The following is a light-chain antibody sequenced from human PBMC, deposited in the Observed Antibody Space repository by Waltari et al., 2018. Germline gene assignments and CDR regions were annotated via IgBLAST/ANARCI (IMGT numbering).Light chain of an antibody. CDR2: WAS. CDR1: QSILYSPNNKHY. J-gene: IGKJ2*01. V-gene: IGKV4-1*01. CDR3: HQFYSTPYT. Sequence: DIVMTQSPDSLAVSLGERATINRKSSQSILYSPNNKHYLIWYQQKPGQPPKMLIYWASTRESGVPDRFSGSGSGTDFTLTISSLQAEDVAVYYCHQFYSTPYTFGQGTKLEIK.